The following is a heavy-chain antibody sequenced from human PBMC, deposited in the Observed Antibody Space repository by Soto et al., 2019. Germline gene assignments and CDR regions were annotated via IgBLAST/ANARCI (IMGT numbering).Heavy chain of an antibody. CDR3: AKGRVWFGAGMDV. J-gene: IGHJ6*02. CDR1: GFTFSSYA. D-gene: IGHD3-10*01. V-gene: IGHV3-23*01. Sequence: EVQLLESGGGLVQPGGSLSLSCAASGFTFSSYAMSWVRQAPGKGLEWVSAISGSGGSTYYADSVKGRFTISRDNSKNTLYLQMNSLRAEDTAVYYCAKGRVWFGAGMDVWGQGTTVTVSS. CDR2: ISGSGGST.